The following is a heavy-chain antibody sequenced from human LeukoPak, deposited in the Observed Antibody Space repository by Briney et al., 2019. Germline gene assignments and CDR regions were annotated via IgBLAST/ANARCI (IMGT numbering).Heavy chain of an antibody. J-gene: IGHJ3*02. CDR2: IYYSGST. CDR1: GGSISSSSYY. V-gene: IGHV4-39*07. CDR3: ARIMLWFGELTGNDAFDI. D-gene: IGHD3-10*01. Sequence: SETLSLTCTVSGGSISSSSYYWGWIRQPPGKGLEWIGSIYYSGSTYYNPSLKSRVTISVDTSKNQFSLKLSSVTAADTAVYYCARIMLWFGELTGNDAFDIWGQGTMVTVSS.